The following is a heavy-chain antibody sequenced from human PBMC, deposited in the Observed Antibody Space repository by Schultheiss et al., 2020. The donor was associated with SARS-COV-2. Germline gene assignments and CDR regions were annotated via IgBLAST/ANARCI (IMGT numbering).Heavy chain of an antibody. CDR1: GFTFSSYW. Sequence: GGSLRLSCAASGFTFSSYWMHWVRQAPGKGLVWVLRINSDGSSTSYADSVKGRFTISRDNAKNTLYLQMNSLRAEDTAVYYCASTGPDDYSNYGFYYGMDVWGQGTTVTVSS. CDR3: ASTGPDDYSNYGFYYGMDV. CDR2: INSDGSST. J-gene: IGHJ6*02. D-gene: IGHD4-11*01. V-gene: IGHV3-74*01.